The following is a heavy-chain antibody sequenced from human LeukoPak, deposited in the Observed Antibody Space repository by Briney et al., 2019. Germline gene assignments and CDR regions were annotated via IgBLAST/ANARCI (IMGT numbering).Heavy chain of an antibody. CDR3: AGSGTYDSSGYSEY. CDR2: VYSGGST. CDR1: GFTVSSNY. Sequence: PGGSLRLSCAASGFTVSSNYMSWVRQAPGKGLEWVSVVYSGGSTYYADSVKGRFTISRDNSKNTLYLQMNSLRAEDTAVYYCAGSGTYDSSGYSEYWGQGTLVTVSS. D-gene: IGHD3-22*01. J-gene: IGHJ4*02. V-gene: IGHV3-53*01.